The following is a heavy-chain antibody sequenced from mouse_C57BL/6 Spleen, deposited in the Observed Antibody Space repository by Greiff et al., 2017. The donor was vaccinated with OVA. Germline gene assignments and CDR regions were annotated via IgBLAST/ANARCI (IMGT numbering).Heavy chain of an antibody. D-gene: IGHD1-1*01. J-gene: IGHJ4*01. V-gene: IGHV1-80*01. CDR2: IYPGDGDT. CDR3: ARGYYYGSSDHYYAMDY. CDR1: GYAFSSYW. Sequence: SGAELVKPGASVKISCKASGYAFSSYWMNWVKQRPGKGLEWIGQIYPGDGDTNYNGKFKGKATLTADKSSSTAYMQLSSLTSEDSAVYFCARGYYYGSSDHYYAMDYWGQGTSVTVSS.